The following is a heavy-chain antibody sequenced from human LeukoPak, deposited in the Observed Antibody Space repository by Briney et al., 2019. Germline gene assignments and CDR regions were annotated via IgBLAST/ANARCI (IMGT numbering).Heavy chain of an antibody. Sequence: GGSLRLSCAASGFTLSSYTMNWVRQAPGKGLEWVSYISGGSNSIYYADSVKGRFTISRDNSKNTLYLQMNSLRAEDTAVYYCAREQGSWYGNYFDYWGQGTLVTVSS. CDR3: AREQGSWYGNYFDY. D-gene: IGHD6-13*01. CDR1: GFTLSSYT. V-gene: IGHV3-48*01. J-gene: IGHJ4*02. CDR2: ISGGSNSI.